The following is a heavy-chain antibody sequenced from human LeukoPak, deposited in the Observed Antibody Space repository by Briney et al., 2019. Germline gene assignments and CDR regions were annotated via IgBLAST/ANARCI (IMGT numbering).Heavy chain of an antibody. D-gene: IGHD2-2*01. J-gene: IGHJ4*02. CDR2: IYHSGST. CDR3: AREGSCSSTSCYPDY. Sequence: SETLSLTCTVSGGSISSGGYYWSWIRQPPGKGLEWIGYIYHSGSTYYNPSLKSRVTISVDRSKNQLSLKLSSVTAADTAVYYCAREGSCSSTSCYPDYWGQGTLVTVSS. CDR1: GGSISSGGYY. V-gene: IGHV4-30-2*01.